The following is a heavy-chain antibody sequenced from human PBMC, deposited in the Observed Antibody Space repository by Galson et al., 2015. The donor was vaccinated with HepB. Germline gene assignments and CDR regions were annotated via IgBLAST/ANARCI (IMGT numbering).Heavy chain of an antibody. Sequence: SLRLSCAASGFTFSSYAMSWVRQAPGKGLEWVSAISGSGGSTYYADSVKGRFTISRDNSKNTLYLQMNSLRAEDTAVYYCAKKGGSYDFWSGYSFDYWGQGTLVTVSS. CDR3: AKKGGSYDFWSGYSFDY. CDR1: GFTFSSYA. CDR2: ISGSGGST. V-gene: IGHV3-23*01. D-gene: IGHD3-3*01. J-gene: IGHJ4*02.